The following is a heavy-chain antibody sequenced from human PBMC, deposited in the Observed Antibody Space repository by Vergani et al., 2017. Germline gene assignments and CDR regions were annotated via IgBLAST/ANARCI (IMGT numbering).Heavy chain of an antibody. Sequence: QVQLVESGGGLVKPGGSLRLSCAASGFSFSDHYMTWIRQAPGKGLEWVSYISNSGNTIEYADSVKGRFSISRDNAKSSLFLQMDSLRAEDTAVYYCARGPNSGYDRLSLRYYGMDVWGQGTTVTVSS. V-gene: IGHV3-11*01. CDR1: GFSFSDHY. CDR3: ARGPNSGYDRLSLRYYGMDV. J-gene: IGHJ6*02. D-gene: IGHD5-12*01. CDR2: ISNSGNTI.